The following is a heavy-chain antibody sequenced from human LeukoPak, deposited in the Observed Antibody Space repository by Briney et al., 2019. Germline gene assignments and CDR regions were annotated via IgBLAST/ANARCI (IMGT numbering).Heavy chain of an antibody. J-gene: IGHJ3*02. V-gene: IGHV3-9*01. CDR1: GITFDDYA. D-gene: IGHD2-15*01. CDR2: ISWNSVSI. CDR3: AKELGGGSDGLDI. Sequence: PGGSLRLSCAASGITFDDYAMYWVRQGPGKGLEWVAGISWNSVSIGYADSVKGRFTISRDNAKNSLYLQMNSLRNEDTALYYCAKELGGGSDGLDIWGRGTMVTVSS.